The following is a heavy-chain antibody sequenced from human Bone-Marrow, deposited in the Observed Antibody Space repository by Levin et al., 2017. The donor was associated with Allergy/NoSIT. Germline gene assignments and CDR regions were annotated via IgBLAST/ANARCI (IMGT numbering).Heavy chain of an antibody. Sequence: GGSLRLSCAASGFTVTTNFMSWVRQAPGKGLEWVSMLYSDGTTHYTDSVKGRFTISRDNSKNTLFLQMDSLGAEDTAVYHCARWSGTYYDYWGQGTLVTVSS. V-gene: IGHV3-53*01. CDR1: GFTVTTNF. CDR3: ARWSGTYYDY. D-gene: IGHD3-3*01. CDR2: LYSDGTT. J-gene: IGHJ4*02.